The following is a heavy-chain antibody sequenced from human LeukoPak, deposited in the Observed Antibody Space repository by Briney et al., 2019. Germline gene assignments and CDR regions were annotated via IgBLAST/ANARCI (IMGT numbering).Heavy chain of an antibody. J-gene: IGHJ4*02. D-gene: IGHD3-16*01. V-gene: IGHV3-11*06. Sequence: GGSLRLSCGASEFAFSDFYMTWIRQAPGKGLEWVSYISSSSSHTNYADSVKGRFTISRDNAKNSLYLQMDSLRAEDTAVYYCARDRSGSYPYYFDYWGQGGLVTVSS. CDR1: EFAFSDFY. CDR2: ISSSSSHT. CDR3: ARDRSGSYPYYFDY.